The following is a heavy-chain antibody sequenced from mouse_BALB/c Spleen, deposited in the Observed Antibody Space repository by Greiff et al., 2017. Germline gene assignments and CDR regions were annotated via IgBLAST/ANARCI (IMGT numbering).Heavy chain of an antibody. CDR2: IWAGGST. J-gene: IGHJ4*01. V-gene: IGHV2-9*02. CDR3: ARFITTVVARAMDY. D-gene: IGHD1-1*01. Sequence: VQGVESGPGLVAPSQSLSITCTVSGFSLTSYGVHWVRQPPGKGLEWLGVIWAGGSTNYNSALMSRLSISKDNSKSQVFLKMNSLQTDDTAMYYCARFITTVVARAMDYWGQGTSVTVSS. CDR1: GFSLTSYG.